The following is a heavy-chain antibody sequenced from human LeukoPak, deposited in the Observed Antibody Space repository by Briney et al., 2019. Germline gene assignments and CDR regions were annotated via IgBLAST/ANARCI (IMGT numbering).Heavy chain of an antibody. Sequence: SQTLSLTCAISGDSVPSNSAAWTWIRQSPSRGLEWLGRTYYRSRWYNDYPVSLESRIIISPDTSKNQFSLQMNSLTPEDTAIYYCARLHYYDSSGYYWGQGTLVTVSS. CDR2: TYYRSRWYN. V-gene: IGHV6-1*01. D-gene: IGHD3-22*01. CDR3: ARLHYYDSSGYY. CDR1: GDSVPSNSAA. J-gene: IGHJ4*02.